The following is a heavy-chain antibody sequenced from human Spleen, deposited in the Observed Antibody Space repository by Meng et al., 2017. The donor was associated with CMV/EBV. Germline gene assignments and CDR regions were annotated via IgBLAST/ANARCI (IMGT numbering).Heavy chain of an antibody. J-gene: IGHJ4*02. Sequence: GESLKISCAASGFSFSSYAMHWVRQAPGKGLEWVAVISYDGIDEFYADSVKGRFTISRDNSKNTLYLQMNSLRAEDTAIYYCARVFQPIYCGDNCYSDYWGQGTLVTVSS. D-gene: IGHD2-21*01. V-gene: IGHV3-30*14. CDR1: GFSFSSYA. CDR3: ARVFQPIYCGDNCYSDY. CDR2: ISYDGIDE.